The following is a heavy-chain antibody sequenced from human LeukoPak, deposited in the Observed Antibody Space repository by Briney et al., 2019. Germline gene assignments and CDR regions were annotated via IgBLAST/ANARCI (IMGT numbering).Heavy chain of an antibody. V-gene: IGHV4-59*12. CDR3: ARRGSGSYSPFDS. J-gene: IGHJ4*02. CDR1: DGSINNYY. D-gene: IGHD3-10*01. CDR2: ISYSGTT. Sequence: SAALSLTCTISDGSINNYYWIWLRPPPGKGLGWGGYISYSGTTKYNPSLKSRVTISLDTAKNQFSLELSSVTAADTAVYYCARRGSGSYSPFDSWGQGTLVTVSS.